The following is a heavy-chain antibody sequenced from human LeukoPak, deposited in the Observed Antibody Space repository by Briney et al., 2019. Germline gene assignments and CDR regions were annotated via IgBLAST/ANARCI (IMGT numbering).Heavy chain of an antibody. CDR2: IYYTGST. Sequence: SETLSLTCTVSGGSISSSSYYWGWIRQPPGKGLEWIGYIYYTGSTNYNPSLKSRVTMSVDTSKNQFSLNLKSVTPEDTAVYYCARNLIPEQLVLNFWGQGTLVTVSS. V-gene: IGHV4-61*05. CDR3: ARNLIPEQLVLNF. J-gene: IGHJ4*02. D-gene: IGHD6-13*01. CDR1: GGSISSSSYY.